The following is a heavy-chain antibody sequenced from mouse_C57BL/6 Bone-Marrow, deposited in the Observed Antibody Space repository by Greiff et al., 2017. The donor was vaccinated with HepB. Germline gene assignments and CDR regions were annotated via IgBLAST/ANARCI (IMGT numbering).Heavy chain of an antibody. Sequence: DVQLQESGGGLVQPGGSLKLSCAASGFTFSDYGMAWVRQAPRKGPEWVAFISNLAYSIYYADTVTGRFTISRENAKNTLYLEMSSLRSEDTAMYYCAREDGSSYGFDYWGQGTTLTVSS. V-gene: IGHV5-15*01. J-gene: IGHJ2*01. CDR2: ISNLAYSI. D-gene: IGHD1-1*01. CDR3: AREDGSSYGFDY. CDR1: GFTFSDYG.